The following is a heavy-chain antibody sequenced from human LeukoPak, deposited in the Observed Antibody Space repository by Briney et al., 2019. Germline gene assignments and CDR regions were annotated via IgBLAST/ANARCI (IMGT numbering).Heavy chain of an antibody. J-gene: IGHJ3*02. Sequence: GGSLRLSCAASGFTFSSYAMHWVRQAPGKGLEYVSAISSNGGSTYYANSVKGRFTISRDNSKNTLYLQMGSLRAEDMAVYYCARARSGYYYDHDAFDIWGQGTVVTVSS. CDR1: GFTFSSYA. D-gene: IGHD3-22*01. CDR2: ISSNGGST. CDR3: ARARSGYYYDHDAFDI. V-gene: IGHV3-64*01.